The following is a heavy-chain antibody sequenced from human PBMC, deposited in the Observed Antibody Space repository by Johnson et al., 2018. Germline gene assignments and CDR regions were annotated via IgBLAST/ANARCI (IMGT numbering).Heavy chain of an antibody. J-gene: IGHJ6*02. CDR3: ARTASGSMDV. Sequence: QVQLVQSGGGVVRPGGSLRLSCVASGFTFDDYGMSWVRQAPGKGLEWVAVISYDGSNKYYADSVKGRFTISRDNAKNTLYLQMNSLRAEDTAVYYCARTASGSMDVWGQGTTVTVSS. CDR1: GFTFDDYG. D-gene: IGHD1-14*01. V-gene: IGHV3-30*03. CDR2: ISYDGSNK.